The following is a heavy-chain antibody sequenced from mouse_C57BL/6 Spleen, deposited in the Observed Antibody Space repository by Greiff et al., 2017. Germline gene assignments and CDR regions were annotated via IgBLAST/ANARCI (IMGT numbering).Heavy chain of an antibody. J-gene: IGHJ4*01. CDR2: IDPSDSYT. CDR1: GYTFTSYW. Sequence: QVQLQQPGAELVMPGASVKLSCKASGYTFTSYWMHWVKQRPGQGLEWIGEIDPSDSYTNYNQQFKGKSTLTVDKSSSTAYMQLSSLTSEDSAVYYCARKGIYDGYCYHAMDYWGQGTSVTVSS. CDR3: ARKGIYDGYCYHAMDY. D-gene: IGHD2-3*01. V-gene: IGHV1-69*01.